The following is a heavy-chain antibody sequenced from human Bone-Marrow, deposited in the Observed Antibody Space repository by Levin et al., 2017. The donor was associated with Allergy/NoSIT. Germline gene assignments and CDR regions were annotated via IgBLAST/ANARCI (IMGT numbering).Heavy chain of an antibody. CDR2: IRSKAYGGTT. Sequence: GESLKISCTASGFTFGDYAMSWVRQAPGKGLEWVGFIRSKAYGGTTEYAASVKGRFTISRDDSKSIAYLQMNSLKTEDTAVYYCTRVASPVGGVQGVIIFYYYYYMDVWGKGTTVTVSS. V-gene: IGHV3-49*04. D-gene: IGHD3-10*01. CDR1: GFTFGDYA. CDR3: TRVASPVGGVQGVIIFYYYYYMDV. J-gene: IGHJ6*03.